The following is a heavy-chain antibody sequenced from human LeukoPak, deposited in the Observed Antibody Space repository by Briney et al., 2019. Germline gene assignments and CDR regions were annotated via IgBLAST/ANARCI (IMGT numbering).Heavy chain of an antibody. Sequence: ASVKVSCKGSGYSFTGYYMHWVRQAPGQGLEWMGWINPNSGGTNYTQKFQGRVTMTRDTSISTAYMELSRLGSDDTAVYFCARGFSGPTKNWFDPWGQGTRVTVSS. D-gene: IGHD6-25*01. CDR2: INPNSGGT. J-gene: IGHJ5*02. CDR1: GYSFTGYY. V-gene: IGHV1-2*02. CDR3: ARGFSGPTKNWFDP.